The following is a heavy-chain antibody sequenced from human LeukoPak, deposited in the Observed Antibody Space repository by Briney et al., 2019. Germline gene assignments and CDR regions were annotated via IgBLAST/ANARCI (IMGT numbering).Heavy chain of an antibody. CDR2: INPSGGST. V-gene: IGHV1-46*03. Sequence: GASVKVSCKASGGTFTSYYMHWVRQAPGQGLEWMGIINPSGGSTSYAQKFQGRVTMTRDTSTSTVYMELNSLRSEDTAVYYCARDGSGKGYYYYYMDVWGKGTTVTVSS. CDR3: ARDGSGKGYYYYYMDV. CDR1: GGTFTSYY. J-gene: IGHJ6*03.